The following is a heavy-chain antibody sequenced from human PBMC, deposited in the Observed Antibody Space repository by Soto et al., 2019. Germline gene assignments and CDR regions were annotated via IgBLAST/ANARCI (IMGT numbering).Heavy chain of an antibody. Sequence: SETLSLTCAVYGGSFSGYYWSWIRQPPGKGLEWIGEINHSGSTNYNPSLKSRVTISVDTSKNQFSLKLSSVTAADTAVYYCASGYDYYYGMDVWGQGTTVTVSS. J-gene: IGHJ6*02. CDR3: ASGYDYYYGMDV. V-gene: IGHV4-34*01. CDR1: GGSFSGYY. CDR2: INHSGST.